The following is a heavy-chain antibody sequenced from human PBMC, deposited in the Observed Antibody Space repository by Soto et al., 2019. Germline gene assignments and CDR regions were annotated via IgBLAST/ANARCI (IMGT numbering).Heavy chain of an antibody. V-gene: IGHV3-30-3*01. CDR2: ISYDGSNK. Sequence: PGGSLRLSCATSGFTFSSYAMHWVRQAPGKGLEWVAVISYDGSNKYYADSVKGRFTISRDNSKNTLYPQMNSLRAEDTAVYYCARDRAYYDSSGYYYPPPKYWGQGTLVTVSS. D-gene: IGHD3-22*01. CDR3: ARDRAYYDSSGYYYPPPKY. J-gene: IGHJ4*02. CDR1: GFTFSSYA.